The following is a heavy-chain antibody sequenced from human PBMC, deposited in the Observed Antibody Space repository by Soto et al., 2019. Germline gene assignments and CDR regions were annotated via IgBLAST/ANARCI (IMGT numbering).Heavy chain of an antibody. CDR1: GGSIRGFY. CDR2: IYTSGGT. D-gene: IGHD3-9*01. V-gene: IGHV4-4*07. CDR3: AREDDVLTGFPV. J-gene: IGHJ1*01. Sequence: SETQALTCPVSGGSIRGFYWNWLRRAAVKRLEWIGRIYTSGGTNYNPSLESRITMSVDTSKNQFSLRFSSVTAAATAVYYCAREDDVLTGFPVWGQGSPVTVSS.